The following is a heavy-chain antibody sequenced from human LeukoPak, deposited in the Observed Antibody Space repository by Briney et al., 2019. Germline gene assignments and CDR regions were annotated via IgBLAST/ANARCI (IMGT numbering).Heavy chain of an antibody. CDR3: ARQEDIVVVPAAFPIASGWFDP. CDR1: GGSISSSSYY. Sequence: SETLSLTCIVSGGSISSSSYYWGWIRQPPGKGLEWIGSVFFSGSTYYNPSLKSRVTISVDTSKNQFSLKLSSVTAADTAVYYCARQEDIVVVPAAFPIASGWFDPWGQGTLVTVSS. CDR2: VFFSGST. J-gene: IGHJ5*02. D-gene: IGHD2-2*01. V-gene: IGHV4-39*01.